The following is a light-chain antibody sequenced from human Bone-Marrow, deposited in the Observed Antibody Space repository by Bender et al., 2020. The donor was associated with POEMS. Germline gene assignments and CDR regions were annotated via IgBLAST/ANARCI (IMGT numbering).Light chain of an antibody. Sequence: QSALTQPASVSGSPGQSITISCIGTSTDVGIFNTVSWYQRHPGKGPKLMIYENSARASGVSNSFSGSKSGNTASLTISGLQAEDEADYFCCSYAGTSNWVFGGGTTLTVL. V-gene: IGLV2-23*01. J-gene: IGLJ3*02. CDR2: ENS. CDR1: STDVGIFNT. CDR3: CSYAGTSNWV.